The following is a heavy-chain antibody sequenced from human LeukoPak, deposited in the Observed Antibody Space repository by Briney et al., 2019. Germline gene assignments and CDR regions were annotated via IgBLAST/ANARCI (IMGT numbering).Heavy chain of an antibody. J-gene: IGHJ4*02. V-gene: IGHV3-21*01. CDR3: ARGAEGVAATDSNFDY. CDR1: GFTFSRNS. CDR2: ISTSSSYI. D-gene: IGHD6-13*01. Sequence: GGSLRLSCAASGFTFSRNSMNWVRQAPGKGLEWVSSISTSSSYIYYADSVKGRFTISRDNARNSLYLQMNSLRAEDTAVFYCARGAEGVAATDSNFDYWGQGTLDTVSS.